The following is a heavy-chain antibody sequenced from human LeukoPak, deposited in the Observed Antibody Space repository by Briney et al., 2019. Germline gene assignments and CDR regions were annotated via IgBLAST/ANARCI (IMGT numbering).Heavy chain of an antibody. V-gene: IGHV3-11*01. CDR1: GFTFSDYY. Sequence: PGGSLRLSCAASGFTFSDYYMSWIRQAPGKGLEWVSYISSSGSTIYYADSVKGRFTISRDNAKNSLYLQMNSLRAEDTAVYYCARDRSPVTMVRGVIPRGDAFDTWGQGTMVTVSS. D-gene: IGHD3-10*01. J-gene: IGHJ3*02. CDR3: ARDRSPVTMVRGVIPRGDAFDT. CDR2: ISSSGSTI.